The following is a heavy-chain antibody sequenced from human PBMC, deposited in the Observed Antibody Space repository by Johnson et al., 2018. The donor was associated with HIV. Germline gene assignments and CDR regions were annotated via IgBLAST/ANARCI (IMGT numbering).Heavy chain of an antibody. CDR2: IKQDGSEK. D-gene: IGHD3-10*02. CDR3: ANDGSGDVRGAFDI. Sequence: VQLVESGGGLIQPGGSLRLSCAASGFTFSSYWMSWVRQAPGKGLEWVANIKQDGSEKYYVDSVKGRFTISRDNAKNSLYLQMNSLRTEDTALYYCANDGSGDVRGAFDIWGQGTMVTVSS. V-gene: IGHV3-7*03. J-gene: IGHJ3*02. CDR1: GFTFSSYW.